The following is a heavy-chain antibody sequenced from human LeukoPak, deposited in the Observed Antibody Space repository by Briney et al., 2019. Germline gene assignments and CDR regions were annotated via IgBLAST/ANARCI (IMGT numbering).Heavy chain of an antibody. D-gene: IGHD3-10*01. CDR3: ARAVLLWFGELGGMDV. J-gene: IGHJ6*02. CDR2: GDYSGGT. CDR1: GDSFSSVTDY. Sequence: SETLSLTCTVSGDSFSSVTDYWAWIRQPPGKGLEWIASGDYSGGTYYNPSLESRVAISADMSKNQFSLKLTSVTGADTAVYYCARAVLLWFGELGGMDVWGQGTTVTVSS. V-gene: IGHV4-39*07.